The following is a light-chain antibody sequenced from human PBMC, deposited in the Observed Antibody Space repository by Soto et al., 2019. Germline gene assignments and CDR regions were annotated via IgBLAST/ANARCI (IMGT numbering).Light chain of an antibody. CDR1: QTISSW. V-gene: IGKV1-5*03. Sequence: DIQMTQSPSTLSGSVGDRATITCRASQTISSWLAWYQQKPGKAPKPLIYKASTLKSGVPSRFSGNGSGTEFTRTISGLRPDDFAPYYCQHYSSYSQWLXQGAKADIK. J-gene: IGKJ1*01. CDR2: KAS. CDR3: QHYSSYSQW.